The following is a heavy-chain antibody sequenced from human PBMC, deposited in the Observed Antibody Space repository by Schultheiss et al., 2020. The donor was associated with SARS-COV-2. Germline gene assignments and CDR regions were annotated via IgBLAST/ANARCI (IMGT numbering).Heavy chain of an antibody. Sequence: SETLSLTCTVSGGSISSYYWSWIRQPAGKGLEWIGRFYSSGRINYNPSLKSRVTMSVDTSKNQFSLKLSSVTAADTAVYYCARAEDGYNSLDYWGQGTLVTVSS. CDR1: GGSISSYY. J-gene: IGHJ4*02. CDR3: ARAEDGYNSLDY. D-gene: IGHD5-24*01. CDR2: FYSSGRI. V-gene: IGHV4-4*07.